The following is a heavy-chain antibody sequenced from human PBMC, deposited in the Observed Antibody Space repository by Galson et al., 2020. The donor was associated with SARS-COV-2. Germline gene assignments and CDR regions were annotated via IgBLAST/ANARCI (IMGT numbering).Heavy chain of an antibody. CDR3: AKEYYYDSSGPLDVFDI. V-gene: IGHV3-74*01. CDR1: GFTFSSYW. J-gene: IGHJ3*02. D-gene: IGHD3-22*01. CDR2: INSDGSST. Sequence: GESLKISCAASGFTFSSYWMHWVRQAPGKGLVWVSRINSDGSSTTYADSVKGQFTISRDNAKNTLYLQMNSLRAEDTAVYYCAKEYYYDSSGPLDVFDIWGQGTMVTVSS.